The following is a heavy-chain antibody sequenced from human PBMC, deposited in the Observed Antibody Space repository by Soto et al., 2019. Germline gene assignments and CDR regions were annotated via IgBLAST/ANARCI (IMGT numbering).Heavy chain of an antibody. D-gene: IGHD2-21*02. CDR2: INHTGST. CDR1: GGSFRGYS. CDR3: ARRRVMTLWFDP. V-gene: IGHV4-34*01. Sequence: PSETLSLTCAVYGGSFRGYSWTWIRQPPGKGLEWIGEINHTGSTNYNPSLKSRVTISVDTSKNQFSLKVNSVTAADTAVYYCARRRVMTLWFDPWGQGTLVTVSS. J-gene: IGHJ5*02.